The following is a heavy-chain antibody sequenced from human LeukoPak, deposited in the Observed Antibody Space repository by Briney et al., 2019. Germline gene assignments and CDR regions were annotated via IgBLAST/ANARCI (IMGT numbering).Heavy chain of an antibody. CDR2: IYPGDSDT. D-gene: IGHD6-25*01. V-gene: IGHV5-51*01. Sequence: GESLKISCKGSGYSLTSYWIGWVRQMPGKGLEWMGIIYPGDSDTRYSPSFQGQVTISADKSISTAYLQWSSLKASDTAMYYCARSGIAAADPFDYWGQGTLVTVSS. CDR1: GYSLTSYW. CDR3: ARSGIAAADPFDY. J-gene: IGHJ4*02.